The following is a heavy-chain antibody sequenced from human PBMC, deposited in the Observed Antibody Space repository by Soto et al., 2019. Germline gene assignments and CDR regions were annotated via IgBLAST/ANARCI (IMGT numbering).Heavy chain of an antibody. CDR1: GFTFSFYA. V-gene: IGHV3-21*06. CDR2: INTPSSVI. J-gene: IGHJ6*02. Sequence: EVQLLESGGGLVQPGGSLRLSCAASGFTFSFYAMSWVRQAPGKGLEWVSSINTPSSVINYADSVKGRFTISRDNAKNSLYLQMSSLRAEDTAVYYCATYKSNWFYYGMDVWGQGTTVTVSS. D-gene: IGHD6-13*01. CDR3: ATYKSNWFYYGMDV.